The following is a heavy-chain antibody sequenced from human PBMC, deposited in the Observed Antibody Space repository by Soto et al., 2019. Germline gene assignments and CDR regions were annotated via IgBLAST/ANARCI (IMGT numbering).Heavy chain of an antibody. CDR3: ARRLITGTGDV. CDR1: GYTFTSYY. J-gene: IGHJ6*02. V-gene: IGHV1-46*01. CDR2: INPSGGST. D-gene: IGHD1-20*01. Sequence: QVQLVQSGAEVKKPGASVKVSCKASGYTFTSYYMHWVRQPPGQGLEWMGIINPSGGSTSYAQKFQGRVTMTRDTSTSTVYMELSSLRSEDTAVYYCARRLITGTGDVWGQGTTVTVSS.